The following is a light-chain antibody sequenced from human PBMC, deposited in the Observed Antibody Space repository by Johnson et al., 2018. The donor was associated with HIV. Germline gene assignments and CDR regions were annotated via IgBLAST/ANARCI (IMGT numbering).Light chain of an antibody. V-gene: IGLV1-51*01. CDR2: DNN. CDR3: GTWDSSLRTGF. J-gene: IGLJ1*01. CDR1: SSNIGNNY. Sequence: HSVLTQPPSVSAAPGQKVTISCSGSSSNIGNNYVSWYQQLPGTAPKLLIYDNNKRPSGIPDRFSGSKSGTSATLALTGLQTGDEADDYCGTWDSSLRTGFFGTGTKVTVL.